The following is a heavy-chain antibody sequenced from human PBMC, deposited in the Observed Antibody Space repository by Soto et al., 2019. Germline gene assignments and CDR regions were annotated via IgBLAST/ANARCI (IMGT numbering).Heavy chain of an antibody. V-gene: IGHV3-73*01. Sequence: GSLRLSCAASGFTFSGSAMHWVRQASGKGLEWVGRIRSKANSYATAYAASVKGRFTISRDDSKNTAYLQMNSLKTEDTAVYYCTRNYGSGSYNWFDPWGQGTLVTVS. CDR1: GFTFSGSA. CDR3: TRNYGSGSYNWFDP. CDR2: IRSKANSYAT. D-gene: IGHD3-10*01. J-gene: IGHJ5*02.